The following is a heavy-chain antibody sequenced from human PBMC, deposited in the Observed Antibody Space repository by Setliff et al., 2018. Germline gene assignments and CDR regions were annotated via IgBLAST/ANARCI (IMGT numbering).Heavy chain of an antibody. CDR3: ARTGTYRYFDS. J-gene: IGHJ4*02. D-gene: IGHD1-1*01. CDR2: IYYSGTT. V-gene: IGHV4-39*01. CDR1: GDSISSSRYY. Sequence: SETLSLTCTVSGDSISSSRYYWAWIRQPPGKGLEWIGNIYYSGTTYSNPSLKSRVTMSVDTSKNQFSLQLTSVTAADTAVYYCARTGTYRYFDSWGQGTRVTISS.